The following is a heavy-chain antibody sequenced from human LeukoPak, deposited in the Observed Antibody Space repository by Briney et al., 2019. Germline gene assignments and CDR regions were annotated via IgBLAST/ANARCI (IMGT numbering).Heavy chain of an antibody. J-gene: IGHJ4*02. CDR1: GFTFSNYA. CDR2: ITGSGGKT. CDR3: AKWGDYDVLTGYYVSDY. D-gene: IGHD3-9*01. Sequence: GGSLRLSCAASGFTFSNYAMSWVRQAPGKGLEWVSAITGSGGKTYYADSVKGRFTISRDNSKNTVFLQMNSLRAEDTAVYYCAKWGDYDVLTGYYVSDYWGQGTLVTVSS. V-gene: IGHV3-23*01.